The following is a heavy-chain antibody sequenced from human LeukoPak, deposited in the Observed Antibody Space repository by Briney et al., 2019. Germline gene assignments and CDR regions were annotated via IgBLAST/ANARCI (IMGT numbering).Heavy chain of an antibody. D-gene: IGHD1-26*01. V-gene: IGHV1-18*01. CDR2: ISTYNGNT. CDR1: GYTFTSYD. Sequence: ASVKVSCKASGYTFTSYDINWVRQATGQGLEWMGWISTYNGNTNYAQNVQGRVTMTTDTSTSTAYMELRSPRSEATAVFYYARGLVGATIYFVCWGQGALVAVSS. CDR3: ARGLVGATIYFVC. J-gene: IGHJ4*02.